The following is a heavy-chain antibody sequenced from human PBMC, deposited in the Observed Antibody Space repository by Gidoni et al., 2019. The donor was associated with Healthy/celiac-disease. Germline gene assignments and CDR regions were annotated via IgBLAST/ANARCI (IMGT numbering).Heavy chain of an antibody. CDR2: IDPSDSYT. Sequence: EVQLVQSGAEVKKPGESLRISCKGSGYSFTSYWISWVRQMPGKGLEWMGRIDPSDSYTNYSPSFQGHVTISADKSISTAYLQWSSLKASDTAMYYCARHSTLYCGGDCSNDFDYWGQGTLVTVSS. CDR1: GYSFTSYW. CDR3: ARHSTLYCGGDCSNDFDY. D-gene: IGHD2-21*02. J-gene: IGHJ4*02. V-gene: IGHV5-10-1*03.